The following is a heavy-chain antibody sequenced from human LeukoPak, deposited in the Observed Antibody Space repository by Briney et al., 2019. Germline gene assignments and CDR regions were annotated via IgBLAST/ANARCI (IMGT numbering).Heavy chain of an antibody. CDR3: ARIGYGGNSEGIVSDD. CDR2: INPSGGST. J-gene: IGHJ4*02. V-gene: IGHV1-46*01. CDR1: GYTFTSYY. Sequence: ASVTVSCKASGYTFTSYYMHWVRQAPGQGLEWMGIINPSGGSTSYAQKFQGRVTMTRDTSTSTVYMELSSLRSEDTAVYYCARIGYGGNSEGIVSDDWGQGTLVTVSS. D-gene: IGHD4-23*01.